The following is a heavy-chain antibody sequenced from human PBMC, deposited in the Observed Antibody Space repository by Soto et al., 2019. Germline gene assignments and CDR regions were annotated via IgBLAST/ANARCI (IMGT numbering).Heavy chain of an antibody. CDR2: ISAYNGNT. Sequence: ASVKVSCKASGYSFNSYGVAWVRQAPGQGLEWMGWISAYNGNTNYAEKLQGRVTMTTDTSTSTAYMELRSLRSDDTAVYYCARDLTPSDYWGQGTLVTVSS. J-gene: IGHJ4*02. CDR3: ARDLTPSDY. CDR1: GYSFNSYG. V-gene: IGHV1-18*04.